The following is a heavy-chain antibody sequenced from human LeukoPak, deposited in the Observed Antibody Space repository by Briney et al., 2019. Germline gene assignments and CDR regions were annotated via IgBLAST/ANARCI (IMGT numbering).Heavy chain of an antibody. V-gene: IGHV4-59*12. CDR2: IYCSGST. D-gene: IGHD6-13*01. CDR1: GGSISSYY. CDR3: AREQQAGAYHTQNWFDP. J-gene: IGHJ5*02. Sequence: SETLSLTCTVSGGSISSYYWSWIRQPPGKGLEWIGYIYCSGSTNYNPSLKSRVTMSVDTSKNQFSLKLSSVTAADTAVYYCAREQQAGAYHTQNWFDPWGQGTLVTVSS.